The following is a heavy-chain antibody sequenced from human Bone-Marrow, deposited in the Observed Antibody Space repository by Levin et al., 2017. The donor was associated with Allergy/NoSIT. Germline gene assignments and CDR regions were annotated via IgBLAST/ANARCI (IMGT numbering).Heavy chain of an antibody. CDR3: TRDQGGVLTFGGLIGGNYVMDV. Sequence: QSGGSLRLSCAASGFTFGDFSMSWVRQAPGKGLEWVAFIRGSAYGGTTEYAASIKGRFTISRDNSKSIAYLLMNRLRTEDTAVYYCTRDQGGVLTFGGLIGGNYVMDVWGQGTTVIVSS. CDR1: GFTFGDFS. D-gene: IGHD3-16*02. J-gene: IGHJ6*02. V-gene: IGHV3-49*04. CDR2: IRGSAYGGTT.